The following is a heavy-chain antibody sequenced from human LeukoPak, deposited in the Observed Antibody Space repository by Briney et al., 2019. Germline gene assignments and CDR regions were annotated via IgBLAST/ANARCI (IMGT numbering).Heavy chain of an antibody. CDR3: VKARMPHCGTDCLES. CDR1: GFTFSNYG. V-gene: IGHV3-23*01. Sequence: GGSLRLSCAASGFTFSNYGMSWVRQAPGKGLEWVSVIRGSGGGTYYADSVKGRLTISRDNSKNTVYLQMNSLRAEDTAVYYCVKARMPHCGTDCLESWGQGTLVTVSS. CDR2: IRGSGGGT. J-gene: IGHJ4*02. D-gene: IGHD2-21*02.